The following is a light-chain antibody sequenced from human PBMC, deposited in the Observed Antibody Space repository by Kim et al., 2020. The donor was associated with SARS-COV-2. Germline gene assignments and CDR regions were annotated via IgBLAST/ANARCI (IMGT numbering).Light chain of an antibody. CDR1: SLRTYY. CDR3: HSRDSSGGV. J-gene: IGLJ3*02. V-gene: IGLV3-19*01. CDR2: GQD. Sequence: SVALGQTVRITCQGASLRTYYASWYQQRPGQAPVLVIYGQDSRPSGIPDRFSGSTSGNTASLTITGAQAEDEADYYCHSRDSSGGVFGGGTQLTVL.